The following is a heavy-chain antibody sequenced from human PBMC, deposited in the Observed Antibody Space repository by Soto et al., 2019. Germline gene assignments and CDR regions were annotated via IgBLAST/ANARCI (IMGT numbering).Heavy chain of an antibody. CDR3: ARDATTVVTPYWFDP. CDR1: GFTFSSYG. J-gene: IGHJ5*02. V-gene: IGHV3-33*01. D-gene: IGHD4-17*01. CDR2: IWYDGSNK. Sequence: GGSLRLSCAASGFTFSSYGMHWVRQAPGKGLEWVAVIWYDGSNKYYADSVKGRFTISRDNSKNTLYLQMNSLRAEDTAVYYCARDATTVVTPYWFDPWGQGTLVTVSS.